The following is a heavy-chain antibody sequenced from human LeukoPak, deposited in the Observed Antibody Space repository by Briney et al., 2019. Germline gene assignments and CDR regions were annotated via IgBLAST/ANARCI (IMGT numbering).Heavy chain of an antibody. V-gene: IGHV4-4*07. CDR1: GGSITNYF. J-gene: IGHJ4*02. D-gene: IGHD3-22*01. CDR3: ARESKSYDGSGFYHDS. CDR2: IYTSGST. Sequence: PSETLSLTCNASGGSITNYFWSWIRQPAGKGLEWIGRIYTSGSTDYNPSLRSRVTMSVDTSKNQFSLKVWSVTAADTAVYYCARESKSYDGSGFYHDSWGQGTLVTVSS.